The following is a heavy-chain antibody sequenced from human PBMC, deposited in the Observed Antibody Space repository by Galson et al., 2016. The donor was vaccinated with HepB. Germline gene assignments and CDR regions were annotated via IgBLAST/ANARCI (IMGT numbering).Heavy chain of an antibody. CDR2: IKQDGSEK. D-gene: IGHD6-13*01. Sequence: SLRLSCAASGFSFSAYWMTWVRQAPGKGLEWVANIKQDGSEKYYVDSVKGRFTISRDNAKNSLYLQMNSLRAEDTAIYYCVSRRHIAADCVDWGQGILVTVS. J-gene: IGHJ4*02. V-gene: IGHV3-7*02. CDR3: VSRRHIAADCVD. CDR1: GFSFSAYW.